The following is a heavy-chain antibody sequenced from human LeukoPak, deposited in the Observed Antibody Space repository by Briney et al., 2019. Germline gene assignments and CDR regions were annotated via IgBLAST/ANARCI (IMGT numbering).Heavy chain of an antibody. CDR2: INEGGSAE. V-gene: IGHV3-7*03. D-gene: IGHD1-7*01. Sequence: GGSLRLSCAASGFTFNTLWMSWVRQAPGKGLEWVANINEGGSAEYYAGSVKGRFTISRDNAENSVHLQMNSLRAEDTAVYYCARDWELGRDYWGQGTLVTVSS. CDR3: ARDWELGRDY. J-gene: IGHJ4*02. CDR1: GFTFNTLW.